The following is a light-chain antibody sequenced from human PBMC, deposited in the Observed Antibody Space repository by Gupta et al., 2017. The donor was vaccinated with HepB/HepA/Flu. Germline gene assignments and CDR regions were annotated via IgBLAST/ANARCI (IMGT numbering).Light chain of an antibody. CDR3: QQDNYWSIT. CDR1: QSVSRD. J-gene: IGKJ5*01. Sequence: EIVMSQSPASLSVSPGERATLSCRASQSVSRDLAWYQQKPGQAPRLLIYGASTRANGIPARFSGSGSGTDFTFTISNLQSEDFAIYYCQQDNYWSITFGQGTRLDIK. V-gene: IGKV3-15*01. CDR2: GAS.